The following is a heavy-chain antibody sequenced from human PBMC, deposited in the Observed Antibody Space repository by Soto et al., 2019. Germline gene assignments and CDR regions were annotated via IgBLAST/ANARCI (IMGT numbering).Heavy chain of an antibody. J-gene: IGHJ6*02. CDR1: GFTFSTYA. CDR3: ARDSYGMDV. CDR2: ISYDGSDK. V-gene: IGHV3-30-3*01. Sequence: GGSLRLSCAASGFTFSTYAMHWVRQAPGKGLEWVAVISYDGSDKYYADSVKGRFTISRDNSKNTLYLQMNSLSTEDTAVYYCARDSYGMDVWGQGTTVTSP.